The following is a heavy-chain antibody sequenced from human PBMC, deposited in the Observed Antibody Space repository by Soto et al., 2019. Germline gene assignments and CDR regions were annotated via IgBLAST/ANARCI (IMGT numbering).Heavy chain of an antibody. V-gene: IGHV4-59*08. D-gene: IGHD4-17*01. CDR2: IYYSGST. Sequence: PSETLSLTCTVSGGSISSYYWSWIRQPPGKGLEWIGYIYYSGSTNYNPSLKSRVTISVDTSKNQFSLKLSSVTAADTAVYYCARHPTVIEYYFDYWGQGTLVTVSS. CDR3: ARHPTVIEYYFDY. J-gene: IGHJ4*02. CDR1: GGSISSYY.